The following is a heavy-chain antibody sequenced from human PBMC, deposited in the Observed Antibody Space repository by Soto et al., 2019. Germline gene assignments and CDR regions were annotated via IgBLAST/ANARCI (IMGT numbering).Heavy chain of an antibody. CDR2: ISSRGSAI. CDR1: GFTFSSYE. V-gene: IGHV3-48*03. Sequence: EVPLVESGGGLVQPGGSLSLSCAASGFTFSSYEMNWVRQAPGEGLAWVSYISSRGSAIYYADSGKGRFTISSDNANNSLYVQINSLRAEDTAINYCARGRIFTGYNHEDDACDIWGQGTMVIVSS. J-gene: IGHJ3*02. D-gene: IGHD3-9*01. CDR3: ARGRIFTGYNHEDDACDI.